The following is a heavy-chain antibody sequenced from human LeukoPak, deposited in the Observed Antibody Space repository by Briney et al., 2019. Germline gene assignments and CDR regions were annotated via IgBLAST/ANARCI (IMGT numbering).Heavy chain of an antibody. V-gene: IGHV3-9*01. D-gene: IGHD5-24*01. Sequence: GGSLRLSCAASGFTFDDYAMXXXXXXXXXXXXXXXXXSWNSGSIGYADSVKGRFTISRDNAKNSLYLQMNSLRAEDTALYYCAKDALDGYDYYYGMDVWGQGTTVTVSS. CDR2: XSWNSGSI. CDR1: GFTFDDYA. CDR3: AKDALDGYDYYYGMDV. J-gene: IGHJ6*02.